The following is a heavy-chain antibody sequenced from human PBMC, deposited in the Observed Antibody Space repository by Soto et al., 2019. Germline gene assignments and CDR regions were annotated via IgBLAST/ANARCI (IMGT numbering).Heavy chain of an antibody. D-gene: IGHD3-3*01. CDR2: IYHSGST. V-gene: IGHV4-38-2*01. CDR1: GYSTSSGYY. CDR3: ARGLYYDFWSGYYPFDP. J-gene: IGHJ5*02. Sequence: PSETLSLTCAVSGYSTSSGYYWGWIRQPPGKGLEWIGSIYHSGSTYYNPSLKSRVTISVDTSKNQFSLKLSSVTAADTAVYYCARGLYYDFWSGYYPFDPWGQGTLVTVSS.